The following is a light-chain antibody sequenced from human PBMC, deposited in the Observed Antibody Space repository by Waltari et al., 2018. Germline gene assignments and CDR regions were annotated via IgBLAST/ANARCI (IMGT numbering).Light chain of an antibody. J-gene: IGKJ1*01. CDR3: QQYSSAPRT. V-gene: IGKV3-20*01. Sequence: EIVLPQSLGTLSLSPVARATLSCRANQSVSSNYLAWYQQKPGKVPRLLIYGASRMATGIPYRFSGSGSGTDFTLTVSRLEPEDVAAYYCQQYSSAPRTFGQGTKMEIK. CDR2: GAS. CDR1: QSVSSNY.